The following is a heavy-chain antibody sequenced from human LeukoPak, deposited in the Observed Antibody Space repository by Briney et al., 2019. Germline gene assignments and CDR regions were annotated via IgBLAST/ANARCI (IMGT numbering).Heavy chain of an antibody. J-gene: IGHJ4*02. D-gene: IGHD2-15*01. V-gene: IGHV4-59*01. Sequence: PSETLSLTCTVSGGSISNYYWSWIRQPPGKGLEWIGYIYSTGNTQYNPSLKTRVTLSVDTSKNQVSLTVTSVVAADTAVYYCAREGSTLAPRALHYWGQGILVTVSS. CDR3: AREGSTLAPRALHY. CDR2: IYSTGNT. CDR1: GGSISNYY.